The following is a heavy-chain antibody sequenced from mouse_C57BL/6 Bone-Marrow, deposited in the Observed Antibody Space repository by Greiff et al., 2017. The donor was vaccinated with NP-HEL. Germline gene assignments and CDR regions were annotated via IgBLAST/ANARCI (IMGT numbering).Heavy chain of an antibody. CDR1: GFTFNPYA. CDR3: VVYSNWGAMDY. Sequence: VQLKESGGGLVQPKGSLKLSCAASGFTFNPYAMHWVRQAPGTGLEWVARIRSKSSNYATYYADSVKDRFTISRDDSQSMLYLQMNNLKTEDTAMYYCVVYSNWGAMDYWGQGTSVTVSS. CDR2: IRSKSSNYAT. D-gene: IGHD2-5*01. V-gene: IGHV10-3*01. J-gene: IGHJ4*01.